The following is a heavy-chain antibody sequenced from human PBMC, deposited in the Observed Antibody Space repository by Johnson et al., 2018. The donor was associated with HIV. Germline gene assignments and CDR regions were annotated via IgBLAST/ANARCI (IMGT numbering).Heavy chain of an antibody. J-gene: IGHJ3*02. V-gene: IGHV3-23*04. CDR2: ISGGGSSS. CDR1: GFTFSSYA. Sequence: VQLVESGGGVVQPGRSLRLSCAASGFTFSSYAMSWVRQAPGKGLEWVSGISGGGSSSYFADSVRGRFTISRDNSKNTLYLQMNSLRAEDTAVYYCAKGLGGGSSSLPGIWGQGTMVTVSS. CDR3: AKGLGGGSSSLPGI. D-gene: IGHD6-6*01.